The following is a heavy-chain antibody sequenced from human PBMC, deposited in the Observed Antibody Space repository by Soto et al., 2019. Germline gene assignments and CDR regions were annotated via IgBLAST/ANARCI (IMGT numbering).Heavy chain of an antibody. CDR3: VRLSISVGDVDY. J-gene: IGHJ4*02. D-gene: IGHD2-21*02. Sequence: EVQLVESGGGLVQPGGSLRLSCAPSGFTFTNYWMSWVRQAPGKGLEWVANIKQDGSEEYYMDSVKGRFTISRDNAKKSLYLQMDSLRAEDTAVYYCVRLSISVGDVDYWGQGTLVTVSS. CDR1: GFTFTNYW. CDR2: IKQDGSEE. V-gene: IGHV3-7*03.